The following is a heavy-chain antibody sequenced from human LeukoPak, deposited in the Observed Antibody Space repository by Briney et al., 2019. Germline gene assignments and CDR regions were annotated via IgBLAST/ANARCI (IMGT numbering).Heavy chain of an antibody. D-gene: IGHD3-3*01. CDR2: ISGYNGDT. Sequence: ASVRVSCQTSGYNFKTHAVSWVRQVPGQGLEGMGWISGYNGDTAFAQKFQGRVTMTKDTSTTTAYMELRSLTSDDTAVYYCARFWVFGADTSPPYHQGMDLWGRGTTVTVSS. J-gene: IGHJ6*02. CDR1: GYNFKTHA. V-gene: IGHV1-18*01. CDR3: ARFWVFGADTSPPYHQGMDL.